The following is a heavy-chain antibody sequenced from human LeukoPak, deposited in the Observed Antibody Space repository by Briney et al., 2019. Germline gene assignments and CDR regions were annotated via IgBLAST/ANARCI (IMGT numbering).Heavy chain of an antibody. CDR1: GGSISSYY. CDR2: IYYSGST. V-gene: IGHV4-59*01. J-gene: IGHJ3*02. CDR3: ASLYDSSGYYYAADAFDI. D-gene: IGHD3-22*01. Sequence: SETLSLTCTVSGGSISSYYWSWIRQPPGKGLEWIGYIYYSGSTNYNPSLKSRVTISVDTSKNQFSLKLSFVTAADTAVYYCASLYDSSGYYYAADAFDIWGQGTMVTVSS.